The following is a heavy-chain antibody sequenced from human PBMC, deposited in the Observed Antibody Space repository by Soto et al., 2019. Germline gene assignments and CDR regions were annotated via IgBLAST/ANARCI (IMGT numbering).Heavy chain of an antibody. V-gene: IGHV3-30-3*01. Sequence: GGSLRLSCAASTFPFSTYWMTWVRQAPGKGLEWVAVISYDGSNKYYADSVKGRFTISRDNSKNTLYLQMNGLRAEDTAVYYCARDPRTIYYFDYWGQGTLVTVSS. CDR1: TFPFSTYW. CDR2: ISYDGSNK. J-gene: IGHJ4*02. CDR3: ARDPRTIYYFDY.